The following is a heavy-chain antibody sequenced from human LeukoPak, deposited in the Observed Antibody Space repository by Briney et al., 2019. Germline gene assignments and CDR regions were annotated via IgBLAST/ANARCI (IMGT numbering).Heavy chain of an antibody. J-gene: IGHJ4*02. CDR1: GFTFSTYW. V-gene: IGHV3-74*01. CDR3: ARGVYYYDSSGYYILGY. CDR2: INSDGSSP. Sequence: GGSLRLSCAASGFTFSTYWMHWVRQAPGKGLVWVSCINSDGSSPSYADSVKGRFTISRDNAKNSLYPQMNSLRAEDTALYYCARGVYYYDSSGYYILGYWGQGTLVTVSS. D-gene: IGHD3-22*01.